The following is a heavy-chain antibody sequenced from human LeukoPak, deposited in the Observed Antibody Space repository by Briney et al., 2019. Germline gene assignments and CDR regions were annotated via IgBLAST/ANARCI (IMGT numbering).Heavy chain of an antibody. CDR3: ARDSSGPWFDP. V-gene: IGHV3-21*01. CDR1: GFIFNNYI. D-gene: IGHD6-6*01. CDR2: ITGSGSFV. J-gene: IGHJ5*02. Sequence: GGSLRLSCAVSGFIFNNYIMNWVRQAPGKGLEWVSSITGSGSFVYYADSVKGRFTISRDNAKNSLFLQMKSLRAEDTAVYYCARDSSGPWFDPWGQGTLVTVSS.